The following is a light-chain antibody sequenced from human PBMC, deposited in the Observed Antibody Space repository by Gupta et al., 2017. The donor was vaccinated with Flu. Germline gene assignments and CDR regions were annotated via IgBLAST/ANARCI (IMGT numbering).Light chain of an antibody. V-gene: IGLV2-14*03. J-gene: IGLJ1*01. CDR3: RSRTRRTTLHV. CDR2: DVT. CDR1: DF. Sequence: DFVSWYQQYPGKVPQLMIYDVTNRASGVSNRFSGSKSGSTASLTLSCLQAEDEADYYCRSRTRRTTLHVFGTGTKVTVL.